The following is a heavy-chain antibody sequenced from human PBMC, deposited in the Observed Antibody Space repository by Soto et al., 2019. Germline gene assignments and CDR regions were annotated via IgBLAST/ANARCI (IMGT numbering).Heavy chain of an antibody. J-gene: IGHJ6*02. CDR3: ARDPAIYSGKFDYGLDV. CDR2: IGTSGKTI. V-gene: IGHV3-48*03. CDR1: GFTFSSYE. D-gene: IGHD4-4*01. Sequence: GGSLRLSCAVSGFTFSSYEMNWVRQAPGKGLEWVSYIGTSGKTIYYADSVRGRFTISRDNAKNSLYLQMNSLRAEDTAVYFCARDPAIYSGKFDYGLDVWGRETTVTVSS.